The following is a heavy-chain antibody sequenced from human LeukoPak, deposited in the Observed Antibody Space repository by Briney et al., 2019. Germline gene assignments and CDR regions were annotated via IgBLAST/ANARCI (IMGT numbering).Heavy chain of an antibody. V-gene: IGHV3-48*03. D-gene: IGHD3-22*01. CDR1: GLTFTNYW. J-gene: IGHJ4*02. Sequence: PGGSLRLSCVASGLTFTNYWMNWVRQAPGKGLEWVSYISSGGNTIYYADSVKGRFTISRDNAKNSLYLQMNSLRAEDTAIYFCARGYYDSSGYYRQGYWGQGTLVTVSS. CDR3: ARGYYDSSGYYRQGY. CDR2: ISSGGNTI.